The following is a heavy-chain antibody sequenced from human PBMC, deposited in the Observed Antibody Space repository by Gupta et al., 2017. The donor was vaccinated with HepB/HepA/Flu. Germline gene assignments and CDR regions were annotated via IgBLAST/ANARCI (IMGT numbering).Heavy chain of an antibody. CDR2: IFYSGNT. V-gene: IGHV4-39*01. Sequence: QLQLQESGPGLMKPPETLSLTCTVSSGSIPSSRHYWGWIRQSPGKGLEWIGSIFYSGNTDYNPSLKSRVTISVDTSKNQFSLNVISVTAADTAVYFCARHPGGYCASASCYTGGYFDLWGRGTLVTVSS. CDR3: ARHPGGYCASASCYTGGYFDL. CDR1: SGSIPSSRHY. J-gene: IGHJ2*01. D-gene: IGHD2-2*02.